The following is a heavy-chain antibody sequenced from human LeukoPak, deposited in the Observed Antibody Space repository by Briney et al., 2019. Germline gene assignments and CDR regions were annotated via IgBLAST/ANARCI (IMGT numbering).Heavy chain of an antibody. V-gene: IGHV4-59*08. CDR1: GGSISSYY. CDR2: IYYGGST. Sequence: SETLSLTCTVSGGSISSYYWSWIRQPPGKGLEWIGYIYYGGSTNYDPSLKSRVTISVDTSKNQFSLKLSSVTAADTAVYYCATGVRGVTSFDYWGQGTLVTVSS. CDR3: ATGVRGVTSFDY. D-gene: IGHD3-10*01. J-gene: IGHJ4*02.